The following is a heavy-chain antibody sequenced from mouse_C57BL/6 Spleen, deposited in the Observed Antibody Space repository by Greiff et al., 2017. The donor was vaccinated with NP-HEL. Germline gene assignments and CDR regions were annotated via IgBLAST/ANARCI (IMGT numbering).Heavy chain of an antibody. D-gene: IGHD2-5*01. V-gene: IGHV1-26*01. CDR2: INPNNGGT. CDR1: GYTFTDYY. CDR3: ARPYYSNYVRYFDV. Sequence: EVQLQQSGPELVKPGASVKISCKASGYTFTDYYMNWVKQSHGKSLEWIGDINPNNGGTSYNQKFKGKATVTVDKSSSTAYMELRSLPSEDSAVYYCARPYYSNYVRYFDVWGTGTTVTVSS. J-gene: IGHJ1*03.